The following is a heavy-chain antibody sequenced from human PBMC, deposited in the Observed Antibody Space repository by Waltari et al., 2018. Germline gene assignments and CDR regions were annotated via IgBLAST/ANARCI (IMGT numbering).Heavy chain of an antibody. CDR1: GFTFSSYW. CDR2: IKQDGSEK. Sequence: EVQLVESGGGLVQPGGSLRLSCAASGFTFSSYWMSWVRQAPGKGLEWVANIKQDGSEKYYGDSVKGRFTISRDNAKNSLYLQMNSLRAEDTAVYYCATAGGFRELWAFDIWGQGTMVTVSS. J-gene: IGHJ3*02. CDR3: ATAGGFRELWAFDI. D-gene: IGHD3-10*01. V-gene: IGHV3-7*01.